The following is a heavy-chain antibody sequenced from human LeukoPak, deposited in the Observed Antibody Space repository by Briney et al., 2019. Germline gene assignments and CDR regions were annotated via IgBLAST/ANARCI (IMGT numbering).Heavy chain of an antibody. J-gene: IGHJ4*02. CDR2: IFYSGST. CDR3: ARDVASHMGLANYFDY. D-gene: IGHD2-2*01. CDR1: GGSISSYY. Sequence: PSETLSLTCTVSGGSISSYYWNWIRQPPGKGLEWIGYIFYSGSTNYNPSLKSRVTISVDTSKNQFSLKLSSVTAADTAVYYCARDVASHMGLANYFDYWGQGALVIVSS. V-gene: IGHV4-59*01.